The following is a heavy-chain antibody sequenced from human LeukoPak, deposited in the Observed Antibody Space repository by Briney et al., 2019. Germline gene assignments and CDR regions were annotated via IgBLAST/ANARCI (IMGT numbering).Heavy chain of an antibody. V-gene: IGHV3-74*01. CDR1: GFTFSSYW. Sequence: GGSLRLSCAASGFTFSSYWMHWVRQAPGKGLVWVSRINSDGSSTSYADSVKGRFTISRDNAKNTLYLQMNSLRAEDTAVYYCARDGSGWYQDDAFDTWGQGTMVTVSS. J-gene: IGHJ3*02. CDR3: ARDGSGWYQDDAFDT. CDR2: INSDGSST. D-gene: IGHD6-19*01.